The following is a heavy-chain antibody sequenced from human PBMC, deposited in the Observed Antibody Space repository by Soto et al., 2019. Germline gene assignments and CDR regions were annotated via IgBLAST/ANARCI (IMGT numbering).Heavy chain of an antibody. CDR3: ARAKREKGIGYYYYYMDV. D-gene: IGHD1-26*01. Sequence: ASVKVSCKASGYTFTGYYMHWVRQATGQGLEWMGWMNPNSGNTGYAQKFQGRVTMTRNTSISTAYMELSSPRSEDTAVYYCARAKREKGIGYYYYYMDVWGKGTTVTVSS. CDR2: MNPNSGNT. CDR1: GYTFTGYY. J-gene: IGHJ6*03. V-gene: IGHV1-8*02.